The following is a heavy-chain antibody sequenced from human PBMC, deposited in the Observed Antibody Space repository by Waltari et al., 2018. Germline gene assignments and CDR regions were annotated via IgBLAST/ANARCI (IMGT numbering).Heavy chain of an antibody. Sequence: QVQLQESGPGLVKPSETLSLICSVSGGSISTLFWGWIRQPPGKTLEWIGNIYSSGSTNYNPSLTSRVTISLDMSKNQFSLKLRSVSAADTAVYYCARASYGSGSSWFDPWGQGNLVTVSS. V-gene: IGHV4-59*11. CDR3: ARASYGSGSSWFDP. J-gene: IGHJ5*02. D-gene: IGHD3-10*01. CDR1: GGSISTLF. CDR2: IYSSGST.